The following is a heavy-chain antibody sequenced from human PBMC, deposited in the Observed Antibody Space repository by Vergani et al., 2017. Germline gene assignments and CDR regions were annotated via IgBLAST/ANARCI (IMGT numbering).Heavy chain of an antibody. V-gene: IGHV4-30-4*08. D-gene: IGHD6-13*01. CDR3: ARVRIAAAGTQYYYYGMDV. CDR2: IYYSGST. Sequence: QVQLQESGPGLVKPSQTQSLTCTVSGGSISSGDYYWSWIRQPPGKGLEWIGYIYYSGSTYYNPSLKSRVTISVDTSKNQFSLKLSSVTAADTAVYYCARVRIAAAGTQYYYYGMDVWGQGTTVTVSS. CDR1: GGSISSGDYY. J-gene: IGHJ6*02.